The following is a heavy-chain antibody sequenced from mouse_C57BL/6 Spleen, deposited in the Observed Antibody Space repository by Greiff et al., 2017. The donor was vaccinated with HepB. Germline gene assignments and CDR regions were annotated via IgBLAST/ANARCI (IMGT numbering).Heavy chain of an antibody. V-gene: IGHV5-4*01. CDR2: ISPGGSYT. CDR3: ARGVDSNDGVRHYFDC. CDR1: GFTFSSYA. Sequence: EVQLVESGGGLVKPGGSLKLSCAASGFTFSSYAMSWVRQTPGKRLEWVATISPGGSYTYYPDNVKGQYTITRDNSKSNPYMQMSRLTSEDTAMYYCARGVDSNDGVRHYFDCWGQGTTLTVSS. D-gene: IGHD2-12*01. J-gene: IGHJ2*01.